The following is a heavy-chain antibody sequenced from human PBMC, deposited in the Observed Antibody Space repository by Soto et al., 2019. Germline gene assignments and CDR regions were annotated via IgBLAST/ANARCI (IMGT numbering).Heavy chain of an antibody. Sequence: SETLSLTCDVSGASIGSVYWWSWVRQSPGKGLEWIGEISQRGSANYRPSLKSRVTMSLDTSKNQFSLRLTSVTAADTAVYYCARYSALSGTYYFDHWGQGTLVTVS. CDR2: ISQRGSA. J-gene: IGHJ4*02. CDR3: ARYSALSGTYYFDH. D-gene: IGHD6-13*01. V-gene: IGHV4-4*02. CDR1: GASIGSVYW.